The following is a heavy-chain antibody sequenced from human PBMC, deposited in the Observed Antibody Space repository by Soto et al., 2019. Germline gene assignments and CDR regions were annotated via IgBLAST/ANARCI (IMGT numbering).Heavy chain of an antibody. J-gene: IGHJ3*02. Sequence: GASVKVSCKASVGTFSSYAISWVRQAPGQGLEWMGGIIPIFGTANYAQKFQGRVTITADESTSTAYMELSSLRSEDTAVYYCARGDLVVVAATSTFDIWGQGTMVTVSS. V-gene: IGHV1-69*13. CDR3: ARGDLVVVAATSTFDI. CDR1: VGTFSSYA. CDR2: IIPIFGTA. D-gene: IGHD2-15*01.